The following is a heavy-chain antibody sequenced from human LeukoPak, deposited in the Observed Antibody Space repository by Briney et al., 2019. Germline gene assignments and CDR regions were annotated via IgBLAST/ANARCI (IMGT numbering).Heavy chain of an antibody. J-gene: IGHJ4*02. V-gene: IGHV3-23*01. Sequence: PGGSLRLSCAASGFTFSSYAMSWVRQAPGKGLEWVPAISGSGGSTYYADSVKGRFTISRDNSKNTLYLQMNSLRAEDTAEYYCAKRGYDSSGYVDYWGQGTLVTVSS. D-gene: IGHD3-22*01. CDR2: ISGSGGST. CDR3: AKRGYDSSGYVDY. CDR1: GFTFSSYA.